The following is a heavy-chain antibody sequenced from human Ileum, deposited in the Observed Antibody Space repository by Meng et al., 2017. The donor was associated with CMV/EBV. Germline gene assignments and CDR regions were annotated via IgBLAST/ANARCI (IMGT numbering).Heavy chain of an antibody. J-gene: IGHJ4*02. CDR3: AKDLGSRQLYYFDY. D-gene: IGHD3-16*01. V-gene: IGHV3-23*01. CDR1: GFTFSTYA. CDR2: ISAGGDTT. Sequence: LSLICAASGFTFSTYAMSWVRQAPGKGLEWVSAISAGGDTTYYTDSVKGHFSISRDNSKNTLYLQMNSLRADDTAVYYCAKDLGSRQLYYFDYWGQGTLVTVSS.